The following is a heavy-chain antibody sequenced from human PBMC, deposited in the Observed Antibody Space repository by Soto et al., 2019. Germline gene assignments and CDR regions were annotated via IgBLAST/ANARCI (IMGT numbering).Heavy chain of an antibody. D-gene: IGHD1-7*01. CDR3: ARGRGITGTSYYYYYMDV. CDR1: GDSVSSNSAA. V-gene: IGHV6-1*01. Sequence: PSQTLSPTCAISGDSVSSNSAAWNWIRQSPSRGLEWLGRTYYRSKWYNDYAVSVKSRITINPDTSKNQFSLQLNSVTPEDTAVYYCARGRGITGTSYYYYYMDVWGKGTTVTVSS. J-gene: IGHJ6*03. CDR2: TYYRSKWYN.